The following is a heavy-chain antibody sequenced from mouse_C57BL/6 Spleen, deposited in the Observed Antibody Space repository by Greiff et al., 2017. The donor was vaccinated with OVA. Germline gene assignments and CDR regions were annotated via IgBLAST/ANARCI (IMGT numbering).Heavy chain of an antibody. CDR2: IYPGDGDT. CDR3: ARSLRQDYAMDY. J-gene: IGHJ4*01. CDR1: GYAFSSSW. V-gene: IGHV1-82*01. Sequence: VQLQQSGPELVKPGASVKISCKASGYAFSSSWMNWVKQRPGKGLEWIGRIYPGDGDTNYNGKFKGKATLTADKSSSTAYMQLSSLTSEDSAVSFCARSLRQDYAMDYWGQGTSVTVSS. D-gene: IGHD1-1*01.